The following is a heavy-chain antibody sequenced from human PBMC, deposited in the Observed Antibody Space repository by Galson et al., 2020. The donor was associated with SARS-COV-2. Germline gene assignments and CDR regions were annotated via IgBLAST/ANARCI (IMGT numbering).Heavy chain of an antibody. CDR2: ISIRTSYI. D-gene: IGHD1-26*01. Sequence: NSGGSLILSCAASGFTFSSYSMNWVRQAPGKGLEWVSYISIRTSYIYYADSVKGRFTTSRDNAKSSLYLQMNSLRAEDTAVYFCARSMVGATVRGEFDYWGQGTLVTVSS. CDR3: ARSMVGATVRGEFDY. V-gene: IGHV3-21*01. J-gene: IGHJ4*02. CDR1: GFTFSSYS.